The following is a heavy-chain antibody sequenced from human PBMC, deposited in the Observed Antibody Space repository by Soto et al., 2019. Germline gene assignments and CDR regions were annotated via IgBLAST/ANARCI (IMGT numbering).Heavy chain of an antibody. V-gene: IGHV1-69*13. D-gene: IGHD3-22*01. CDR3: ARDSITMIVVVGWAQGRAFDI. CDR1: GGTFSSYA. CDR2: IIPIFGTA. Sequence: SVKVSCKASGGTFSSYAISWVRQAPGQGLEWMGGIIPIFGTANYAQKFQGRVTITADESTSTAYMELSSLRSEDTAVYYCARDSITMIVVVGWAQGRAFDIWGKGTMVTVSS. J-gene: IGHJ3*02.